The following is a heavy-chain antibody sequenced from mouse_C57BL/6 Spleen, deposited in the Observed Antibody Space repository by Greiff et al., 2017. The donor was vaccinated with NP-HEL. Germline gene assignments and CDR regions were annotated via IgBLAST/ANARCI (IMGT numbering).Heavy chain of an antibody. CDR3: ARGYYVSSPWFAY. CDR1: GYAFSSSW. J-gene: IGHJ3*01. CDR2: IYPGDGDT. V-gene: IGHV1-82*01. D-gene: IGHD1-1*01. Sequence: VQLQQSGPELVKPGASVKISCKASGYAFSSSWMNWVKQRPGKGLEWIGRIYPGDGDTNYNGKFKGKATLTAGNSSSTAYMQLSSLTSEDSAVYFCARGYYVSSPWFAYWGQGTLVTVSA.